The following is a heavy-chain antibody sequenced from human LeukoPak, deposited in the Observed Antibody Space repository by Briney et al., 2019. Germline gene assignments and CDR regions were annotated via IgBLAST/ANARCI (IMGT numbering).Heavy chain of an antibody. J-gene: IGHJ4*02. V-gene: IGHV3-23*01. Sequence: GGSLRLSCAASGFTFSSYAMSWVRQAPGKGLEWVSAISGSGGSTYYADSVKGRFTISRDNAKNSLYLQMNSLRAEDTAVYYCARVRGIAAAGFDYWGQGTLVTVSS. CDR1: GFTFSSYA. CDR3: ARVRGIAAAGFDY. D-gene: IGHD6-13*01. CDR2: ISGSGGST.